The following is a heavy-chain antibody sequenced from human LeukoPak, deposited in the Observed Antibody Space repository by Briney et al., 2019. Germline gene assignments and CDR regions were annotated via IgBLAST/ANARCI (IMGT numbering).Heavy chain of an antibody. CDR2: ISYDGSNK. D-gene: IGHD5-24*01. CDR3: AKSGDGYNAYYYYGMDV. CDR1: GFSFSSYG. V-gene: IGHV3-30*18. Sequence: PGGSLRLSCAASGFSFSSYGMHWVRQAPGKGLEWVAVISYDGSNKYYADSVKGRFTISRDNSKNTLYLQMNSLRAEDTAVYYCAKSGDGYNAYYYYGMDVWGQGTTVTVSS. J-gene: IGHJ6*02.